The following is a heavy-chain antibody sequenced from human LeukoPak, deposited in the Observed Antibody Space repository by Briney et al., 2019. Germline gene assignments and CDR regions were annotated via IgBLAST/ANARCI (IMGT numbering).Heavy chain of an antibody. CDR2: IIPIFGTA. CDR3: ARDVVGATGGEDAFDI. D-gene: IGHD1-26*01. J-gene: IGHJ3*02. V-gene: IGHV1-69*13. Sequence: ASVKVSCKASGGTFSSYAISWVRQAPGQGLEWMGGIIPIFGTANYAQKFQGRVTITADEPTSTAYMELSSLRSEDTAVYYCARDVVGATGGEDAFDIWGQGTMLTVSS. CDR1: GGTFSSYA.